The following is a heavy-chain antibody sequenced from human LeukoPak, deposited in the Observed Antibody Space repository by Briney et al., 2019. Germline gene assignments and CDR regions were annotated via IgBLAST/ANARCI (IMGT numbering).Heavy chain of an antibody. D-gene: IGHD3-22*01. CDR3: ARVSVGITIIVVARRWYFDL. Sequence: ASVTVSCKASGYTFTCYYMHWVRQARGQGLEWMGWINPNSGGTNYAQKFQGRVTMNRDTSISTAYMELSRLRSDATAVYYCARVSVGITIIVVARRWYFDLWGRGTLVTVSS. J-gene: IGHJ2*01. CDR1: GYTFTCYY. CDR2: INPNSGGT. V-gene: IGHV1-2*02.